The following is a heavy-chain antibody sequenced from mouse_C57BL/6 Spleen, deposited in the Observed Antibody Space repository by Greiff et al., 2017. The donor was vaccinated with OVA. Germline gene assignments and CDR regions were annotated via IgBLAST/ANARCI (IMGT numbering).Heavy chain of an antibody. D-gene: IGHD1-1*01. CDR2: IDPETGGT. J-gene: IGHJ3*01. Sequence: VQLQQSGAELVRPGASVTLSCKASGYTFTDYEMHWVKQTPVHGLEWIGAIDPETGGTAYNQKFKGKAILTADKSSSTAYMELRSLTSEDSAVYYCNYGSSYWFAYWGQGTLVTVSA. V-gene: IGHV1-15*01. CDR1: GYTFTDYE. CDR3: NYGSSYWFAY.